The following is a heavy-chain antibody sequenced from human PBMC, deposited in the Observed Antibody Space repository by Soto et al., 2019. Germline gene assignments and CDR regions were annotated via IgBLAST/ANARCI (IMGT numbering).Heavy chain of an antibody. CDR2: TSSYNGDK. D-gene: IGHD2-21*01. V-gene: IGHV1-18*04. Sequence: QVQLVQSGAEVKKPGASVKVTCKASGYTFISYGISWVRQAPGQGLEWMRWTSSYNGDKNYTPKFQGTVTKPPHTTTRTGHMEITSLRTHDTAIYYSARHIVVVTATYGMDVWSKGTTVTVSS. CDR1: GYTFISYG. J-gene: IGHJ6*04. CDR3: ARHIVVVTATYGMDV.